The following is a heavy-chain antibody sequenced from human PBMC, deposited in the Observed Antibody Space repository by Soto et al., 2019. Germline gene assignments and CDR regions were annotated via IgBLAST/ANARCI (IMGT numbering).Heavy chain of an antibody. J-gene: IGHJ4*02. D-gene: IGHD1-1*01. Sequence: KPSETLSLTCSVSGVSISSSDYYWVWMRQPPGKGREWIGCIDDNGVTYSNPSLKGRVTISKYTTKNKFSLQLTSATAADVASYYCGRILLAPNRHNGSDYWGQGTQVTVSS. V-gene: IGHV4-39*01. CDR3: GRILLAPNRHNGSDY. CDR1: GVSISSSDYY. CDR2: IDDNGVT.